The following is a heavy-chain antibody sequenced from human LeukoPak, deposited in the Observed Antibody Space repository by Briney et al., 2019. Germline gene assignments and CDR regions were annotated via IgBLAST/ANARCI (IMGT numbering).Heavy chain of an antibody. CDR3: ARRVVVPSASYYLDS. J-gene: IGHJ4*02. CDR1: GYTFTSYP. D-gene: IGHD3-22*01. CDR2: INPSGGST. Sequence: ASVKVSCKASGYTFTSYPMNWVRQAPGQGLEWMGMINPSGGSTAYGQKFQGRLTVTRDTSTTTVDMELNSLTTEDTALYFCARRVVVPSASYYLDSWGQGTLVTVSS. V-gene: IGHV1-46*01.